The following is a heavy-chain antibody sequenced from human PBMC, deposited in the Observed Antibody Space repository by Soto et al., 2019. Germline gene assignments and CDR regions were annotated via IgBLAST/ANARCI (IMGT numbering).Heavy chain of an antibody. Sequence: ASVKVSCKASGYTFTRYDINWVRQATGQGLEWMGWMNPNSGNTGYAQKFQGRVTMTRNTSISTAYMELSSLRSEDTAVYYCAREPTPPPNPYHGTAGAPRGYYGMGGWGRGTTVT. V-gene: IGHV1-8*01. CDR2: MNPNSGNT. CDR3: AREPTPPPNPYHGTAGAPRGYYGMGG. D-gene: IGHD1-1*01. CDR1: GYTFTRYD. J-gene: IGHJ6*01.